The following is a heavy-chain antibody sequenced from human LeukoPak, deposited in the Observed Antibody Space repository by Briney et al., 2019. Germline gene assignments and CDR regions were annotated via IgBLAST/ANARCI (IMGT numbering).Heavy chain of an antibody. CDR1: GGSISSNNYY. Sequence: SETLSLTRTVSGGSISSNNYYWGWIRQPPGKGLEWIGSIYYSGSTYYNPSLKSRVTISVDTSKNQFSLKLSSVTAADTAVYYCATMVRGATPHPDYWGQGTLVTVSS. J-gene: IGHJ4*02. CDR2: IYYSGST. D-gene: IGHD3-10*01. V-gene: IGHV4-39*01. CDR3: ATMVRGATPHPDY.